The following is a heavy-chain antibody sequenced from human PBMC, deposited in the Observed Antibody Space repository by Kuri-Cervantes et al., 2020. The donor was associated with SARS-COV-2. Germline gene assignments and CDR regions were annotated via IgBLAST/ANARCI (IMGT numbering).Heavy chain of an antibody. J-gene: IGHJ4*02. D-gene: IGHD2-2*01. Sequence: SETLSLTCTVSGYSISSGYYWGWIRQPPGKGLEWIGSIYHSGSTYYNPSLKSRVTISVDTSKNQFSLKLSSVTAADTAVYYCARELGVPAATYFDYWGQGTRVTVSS. CDR2: IYHSGST. V-gene: IGHV4-38-2*02. CDR1: GYSISSGYY. CDR3: ARELGVPAATYFDY.